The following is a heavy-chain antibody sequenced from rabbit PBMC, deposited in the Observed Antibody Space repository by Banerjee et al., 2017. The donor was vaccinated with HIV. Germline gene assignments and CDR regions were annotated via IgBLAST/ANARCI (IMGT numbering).Heavy chain of an antibody. V-gene: IGHV1S45*01. D-gene: IGHD4-1*01. Sequence: QEQLEESGGDLVKPEGSLTLTCTASGFTLSDYWMCWVRRAPGKGLEWIGCIYTGNGRTYYASWAKGRFTISKTSSTTVTLQMTSLTAADTATYFCARDGVGAYNSATFNLWGQGTLVTVS. CDR2: IYTGNGRT. CDR3: ARDGVGAYNSATFNL. J-gene: IGHJ4*01. CDR1: GFTLSDYW.